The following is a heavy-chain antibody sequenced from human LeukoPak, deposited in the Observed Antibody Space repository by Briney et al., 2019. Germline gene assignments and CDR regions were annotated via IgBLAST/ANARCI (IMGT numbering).Heavy chain of an antibody. D-gene: IGHD4-17*01. J-gene: IGHJ4*02. CDR3: AKKFTGTTVISGDYFDY. CDR2: ISYDGSNK. CDR1: GFTFSSYA. Sequence: GGSLRLSCAASGFTFSSYAMHWVRQAPGKGLEWVSVISYDGSNKYYADSVKGRFTISRDNSKNTLYLQMNSLRAEDTAVYYCAKKFTGTTVISGDYFDYWGQGTLVTVSS. V-gene: IGHV3-30-3*02.